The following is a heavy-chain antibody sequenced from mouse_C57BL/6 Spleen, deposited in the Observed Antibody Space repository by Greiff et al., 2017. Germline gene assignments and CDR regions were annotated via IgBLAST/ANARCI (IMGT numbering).Heavy chain of an antibody. V-gene: IGHV1-15*01. CDR3: TTIYYGNPFYAMDY. CDR1: GYTFTDYE. Sequence: VQRVESGAELVRPGASVTLSCKASGYTFTDYEMHWVKQTPVHGLEWIGAIDPETGGTAYNQKFKGKAILTADKSSSTAYMELRSLTSEDSAVYYCTTIYYGNPFYAMDYWGQGTSVTVSS. D-gene: IGHD2-1*01. J-gene: IGHJ4*01. CDR2: IDPETGGT.